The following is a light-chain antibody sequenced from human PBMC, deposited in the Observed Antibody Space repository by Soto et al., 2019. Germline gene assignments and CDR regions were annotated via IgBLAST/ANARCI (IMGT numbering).Light chain of an antibody. CDR1: HSISRY. V-gene: IGKV3-20*01. CDR3: QQYGSSGT. Sequence: EIVMTQSPATLSVSPGEGATLSCRASHSISRYLAWYQQKPGQAPRLLIYGASNRATGIPDRFSGSGSGTDFTLTISRLEPEDFAVYYCQQYGSSGTFGQGTKVDIK. CDR2: GAS. J-gene: IGKJ1*01.